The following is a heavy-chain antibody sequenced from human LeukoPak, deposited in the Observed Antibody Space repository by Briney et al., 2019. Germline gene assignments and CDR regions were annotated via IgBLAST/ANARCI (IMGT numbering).Heavy chain of an antibody. CDR3: ARQVVAVAGTGYFDY. D-gene: IGHD6-19*01. V-gene: IGHV4-59*08. CDR1: GGSISSYY. J-gene: IGHJ4*02. Sequence: SETLSLTCTVSGGSISSYYWSWIRQPPGKGLEWIGYIYYSGSTNYNPSLKSRVTISVHTSKNQFSLKLNSVTAADTAVYFCARQVVAVAGTGYFDYWGQGTLVTVSS. CDR2: IYYSGST.